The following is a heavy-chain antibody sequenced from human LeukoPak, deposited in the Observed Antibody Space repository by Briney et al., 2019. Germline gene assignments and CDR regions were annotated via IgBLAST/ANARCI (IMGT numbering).Heavy chain of an antibody. CDR2: ISGSGGST. D-gene: IGHD2-15*01. Sequence: GGSLRLSCGASGFNLSSYAMSWVRQAPGKGLEWVSGISGSGGSTYYADSVKGRFTISRDNSKNTLYVQMNSLRAEDTAVYYCAKDEYCSGGSCYSDSWSQGTLVTVSS. V-gene: IGHV3-23*01. CDR1: GFNLSSYA. CDR3: AKDEYCSGGSCYSDS. J-gene: IGHJ4*02.